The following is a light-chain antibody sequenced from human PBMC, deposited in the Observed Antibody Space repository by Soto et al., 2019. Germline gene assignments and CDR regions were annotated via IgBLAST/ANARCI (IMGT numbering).Light chain of an antibody. J-gene: IGKJ5*01. CDR2: GAS. CDR1: QSGRSTY. V-gene: IGKV3-20*01. Sequence: EIVLTQSPGILSLSPGERATLSCSASQSGRSTYLAWYQQKPGQAPRLLIHGASSRATGIPDRFSGSGSGTDFTLTISRLEPVDFAVYYCQFYSSSLSITFGQGTRLDIK. CDR3: QFYSSSLSIT.